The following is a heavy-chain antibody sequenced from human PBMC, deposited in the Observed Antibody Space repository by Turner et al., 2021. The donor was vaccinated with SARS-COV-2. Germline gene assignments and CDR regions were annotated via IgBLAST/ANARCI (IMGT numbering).Heavy chain of an antibody. CDR3: ARAPSYCSSTSCPPPFDY. V-gene: IGHV3-30-3*01. J-gene: IGHJ4*02. CDR1: GFTFSTYA. CDR2: ISYDGSNE. D-gene: IGHD2-2*01. Sequence: QVQLVESGGGVVQPGRSLRLSCAASGFTFSTYALHWVRQAPGKGLEGVAVISYDGSNENYADSVKGRFTISRDNSKNTLYLQMNSLRTEDTAVYYCARAPSYCSSTSCPPPFDYWGQGTLVTVSS.